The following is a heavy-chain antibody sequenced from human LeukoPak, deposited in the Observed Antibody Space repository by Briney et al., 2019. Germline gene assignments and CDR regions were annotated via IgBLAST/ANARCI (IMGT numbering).Heavy chain of an antibody. CDR1: GSIFSKSA. V-gene: IGHV1-58*02. D-gene: IGHD3-3*01. CDR2: IVVGSGSI. CDR3: AAGDNDSWSGYYGAPDF. J-gene: IGHJ4*02. Sequence: GASVKVSCKGSGSIFSKSAIQWVRQARGQRLEWIGWIVVGSGSINYAQKLQERITITRDMSTSTAYMELSSLTSDDTAVYFCAAGDNDSWSGYYGAPDFWGQGTIVTVSS.